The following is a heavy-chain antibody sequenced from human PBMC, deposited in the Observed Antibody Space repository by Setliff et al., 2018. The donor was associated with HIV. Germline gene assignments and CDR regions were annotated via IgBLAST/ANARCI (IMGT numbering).Heavy chain of an antibody. CDR1: GVSISNYY. CDR3: ARHVGISIGGTRGDFDC. J-gene: IGHJ4*02. D-gene: IGHD6-13*01. Sequence: PSETLSLTCTVSGVSISNYYWNWIRQPPGKGLEWIGYIFTSGDTNYNPSLRSRVTLSVDTSKNQFSLRLSSVTAADTAMYYCARHVGISIGGTRGDFDCWGQGTLVTVSS. CDR2: IFTSGDT. V-gene: IGHV4-4*09.